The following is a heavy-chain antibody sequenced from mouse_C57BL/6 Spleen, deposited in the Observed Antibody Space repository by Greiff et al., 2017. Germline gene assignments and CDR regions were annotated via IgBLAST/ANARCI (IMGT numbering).Heavy chain of an antibody. Sequence: QVQLKESGPELVKPGASVKISCKASGYAFSSSWMNWVKQRPGKGLEWIGRIYPGDGDTNYNGKFKGKATLTADKSSSTAYMQLSSLTSEDSAVYCCARENGTLFAYWGQGTLVTVSA. CDR1: GYAFSSSW. V-gene: IGHV1-82*01. J-gene: IGHJ3*01. CDR3: ARENGTLFAY. D-gene: IGHD1-1*01. CDR2: IYPGDGDT.